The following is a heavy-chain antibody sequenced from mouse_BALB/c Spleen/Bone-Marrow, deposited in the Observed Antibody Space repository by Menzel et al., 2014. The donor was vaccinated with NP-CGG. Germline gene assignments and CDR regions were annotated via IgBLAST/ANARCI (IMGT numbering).Heavy chain of an antibody. CDR1: GFTFSDYY. Sequence: EVKLMESGGGLVKPGGSLKLSCAASGFTFSDYYMYWVRQTPEKRLEWVATISDGGSYTYYPDSVKGRFTISRDNAKNNLYLQMSSLKSEDTAMYYCARYGSSPYAMDYWGQGTSVTVSS. CDR2: ISDGGSYT. V-gene: IGHV5-4*02. D-gene: IGHD1-1*01. J-gene: IGHJ4*01. CDR3: ARYGSSPYAMDY.